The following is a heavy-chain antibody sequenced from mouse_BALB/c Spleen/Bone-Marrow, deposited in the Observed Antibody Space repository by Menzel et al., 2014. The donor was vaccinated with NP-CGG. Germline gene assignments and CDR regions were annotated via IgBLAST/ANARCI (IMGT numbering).Heavy chain of an antibody. V-gene: IGHV7-3*02. D-gene: IGHD2-1*01. Sequence: EVQLQESGGGLVQPGGSLRLSCAPSGFTFTDYYMSWVRQPPGKALEWLGFIRNKANAYTTEYSASVKGRFTISRDNSQSILYLQMNILRAEDSASYYCARSLYPRAMDYRGQGTSVTVSS. CDR2: IRNKANAYTT. J-gene: IGHJ4*01. CDR3: ARSLYPRAMDY. CDR1: GFTFTDYY.